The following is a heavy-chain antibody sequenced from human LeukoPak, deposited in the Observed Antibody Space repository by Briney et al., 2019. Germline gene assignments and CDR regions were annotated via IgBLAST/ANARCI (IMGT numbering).Heavy chain of an antibody. V-gene: IGHV3-30-3*01. J-gene: IGHJ4*02. CDR3: AGAGGPHSSFDY. CDR1: GFTFSSYA. Sequence: GGSLRLSCAASGFTFSSYAMHWVRQAPGKGLEWVAVISYDGSNKYYADSAKGRFTISRDNSKNTLYLQMNSLRPEDTAVYYCAGAGGPHSSFDYWGQGTLVTVSS. CDR2: ISYDGSNK. D-gene: IGHD6-13*01.